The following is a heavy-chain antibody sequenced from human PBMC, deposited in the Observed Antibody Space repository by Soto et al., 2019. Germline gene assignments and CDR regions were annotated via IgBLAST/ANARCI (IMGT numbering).Heavy chain of an antibody. D-gene: IGHD4-4*01. V-gene: IGHV4-59*01. CDR2: IYYSGST. Sequence: SETLSLTCTVSGGSISSYYWSWIRQPPGKGLEWIGYIYYSGSTNYNPSLKSRVTISVDTSKNQFSLKLSSVTAADTAVYYCACGFVSNYENFDYWGQGTLVTVSS. J-gene: IGHJ4*02. CDR1: GGSISSYY. CDR3: ACGFVSNYENFDY.